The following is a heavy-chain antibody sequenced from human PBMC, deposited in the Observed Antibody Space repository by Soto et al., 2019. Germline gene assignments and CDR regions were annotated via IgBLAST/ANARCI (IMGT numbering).Heavy chain of an antibody. V-gene: IGHV3-21*01. CDR2: ISSSSSYI. D-gene: IGHD6-13*01. CDR1: GFTFSSYS. J-gene: IGHJ6*03. Sequence: EVQLVESGGGLVKPGGSLRLSCAASGFTFSSYSMNWVRQAPGKGLEWVSSISSSSSYIYYADSVKGRFTISRDNAKNSLDLQMNSLRAEDTAVYYCARLAAAAHYYYYYMDVWGKGTTVTVSS. CDR3: ARLAAAAHYYYYYMDV.